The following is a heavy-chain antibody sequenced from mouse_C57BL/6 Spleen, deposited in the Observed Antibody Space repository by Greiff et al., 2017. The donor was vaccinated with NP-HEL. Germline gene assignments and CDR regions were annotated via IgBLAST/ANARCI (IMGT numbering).Heavy chain of an antibody. CDR1: GYAFSSSW. D-gene: IGHD2-1*01. V-gene: IGHV1-82*01. J-gene: IGHJ3*01. CDR2: IYPGDGDT. Sequence: VQLQQSGPELVKPGASVKISCKASGYAFSSSWMNWVKQRPGKGLEWIGRIYPGDGDTNYNGKFKGKATLTADKSSSTAYMQRRSLTSEDSAVYFCARCMPFYPFAYWGQGTLVTVSA. CDR3: ARCMPFYPFAY.